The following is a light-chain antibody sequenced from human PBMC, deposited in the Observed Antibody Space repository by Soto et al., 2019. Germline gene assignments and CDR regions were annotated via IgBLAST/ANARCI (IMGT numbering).Light chain of an antibody. CDR2: DAS. V-gene: IGKV3-11*01. CDR3: QQRGNWPLT. Sequence: EIVLTQSPATLSLSPGEKATLSCRASQSVSSYLAWYQQKPCQGPRLLIYDASNRATGIPARFSGSGSGTDFTLTISSLEPEDFAVYYCQQRGNWPLTFGGGTKVEIK. J-gene: IGKJ4*01. CDR1: QSVSSY.